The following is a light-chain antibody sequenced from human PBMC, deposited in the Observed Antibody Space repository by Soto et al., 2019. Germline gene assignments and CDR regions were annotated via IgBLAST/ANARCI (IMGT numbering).Light chain of an antibody. CDR2: GAS. V-gene: IGKV3-20*01. Sequence: VLTQYQGTLSLSPGERATLSCRASQSVSSSYLAWYQQNPGQAPRLLIYGASSRAAGIPDRFSGSGSGTDFTLTISRLEPEDFAVYYCQQYGSSPLTFGQGTRWIS. CDR1: QSVSSSY. CDR3: QQYGSSPLT. J-gene: IGKJ1*01.